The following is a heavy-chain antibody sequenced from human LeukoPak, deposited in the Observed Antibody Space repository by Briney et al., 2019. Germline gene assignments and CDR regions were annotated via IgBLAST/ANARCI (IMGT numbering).Heavy chain of an antibody. Sequence: GASVKVSCKASGYTFTSNDIIWVRQAPGQGLEWMGWMIPNNGITAYAQKFQGRVTMTRDTSINTAYMELSSLRSEDTAVYYCARNYQGLTYWGQGTLVTVSS. CDR1: GYTFTSND. D-gene: IGHD1-7*01. V-gene: IGHV1-8*01. CDR2: MIPNNGIT. J-gene: IGHJ4*02. CDR3: ARNYQGLTY.